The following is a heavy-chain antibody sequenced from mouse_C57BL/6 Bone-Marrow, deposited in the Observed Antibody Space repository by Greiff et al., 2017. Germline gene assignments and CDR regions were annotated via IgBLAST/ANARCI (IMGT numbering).Heavy chain of an antibody. D-gene: IGHD1-1*01. J-gene: IGHJ1*03. CDR3: TRVPYYYGSSLGYFDV. CDR2: IYPGNSDT. V-gene: IGHV1-5*01. CDR1: GYTFTSYW. Sequence: VQLQQSGTVLARPGASVKMSCKTSGYTFTSYWMHWVKQRPGQGLEWIGAIYPGNSDTSYNQKFKGKAKLTAVTSASTAYMELSSLTNEDSAVYYCTRVPYYYGSSLGYFDVWGTGTTVTVSS.